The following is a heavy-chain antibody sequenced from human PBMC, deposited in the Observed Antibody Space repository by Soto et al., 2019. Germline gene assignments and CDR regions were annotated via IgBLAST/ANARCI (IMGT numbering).Heavy chain of an antibody. V-gene: IGHV3-21*01. CDR3: TRDASRDCRARGWCER. D-gene: IGHD2-21*02. Sequence: WGSLRLSCAASGFAFRSFTMNWVRQGPGKGLEWVSTISSNSAYIYYTDALRGRFTISRDNAKNSLHLQMNSLRAEDTAVYYCTRDASRDCRARGWCERWGPGTLVSVSA. J-gene: IGHJ5*02. CDR1: GFAFRSFT. CDR2: ISSNSAYI.